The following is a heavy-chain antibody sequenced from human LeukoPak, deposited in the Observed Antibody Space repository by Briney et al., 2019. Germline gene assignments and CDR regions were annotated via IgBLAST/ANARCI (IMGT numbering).Heavy chain of an antibody. D-gene: IGHD3-10*01. J-gene: IGHJ6*04. Sequence: ASVKVSCKASGYTFTSYGINWVRQATGQGLEWMGWMNPNSGNTGYAQKFQGRVTMTEDTSTDTAYMELSSLRSEDTAVYYCATGLWFGKYLDVWGKGTTVTISS. CDR3: ATGLWFGKYLDV. CDR2: MNPNSGNT. CDR1: GYTFTSYG. V-gene: IGHV1-8*02.